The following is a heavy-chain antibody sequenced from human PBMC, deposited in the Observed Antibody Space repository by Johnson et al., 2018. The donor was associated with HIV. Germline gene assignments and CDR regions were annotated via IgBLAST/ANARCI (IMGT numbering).Heavy chain of an antibody. CDR3: ARGSGVGAFDI. V-gene: IGHV3-23*04. CDR2: ISGSGGST. Sequence: MLLVESGGGLVQPGGSLRLSCAASGFTFSSYAMNWVRQAPGKGLEWVSVISGSGGSTYYADSVKGRFTISRDNSKNTLYLQMNSLRVEDTAVYYCARGSGVGAFDIWGQGTMVTVSS. D-gene: IGHD7-27*01. J-gene: IGHJ3*02. CDR1: GFTFSSYA.